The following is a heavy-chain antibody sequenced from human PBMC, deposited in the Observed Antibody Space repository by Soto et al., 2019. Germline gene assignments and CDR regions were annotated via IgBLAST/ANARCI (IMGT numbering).Heavy chain of an antibody. CDR2: ISAYNGNT. V-gene: IGHV1-18*01. CDR1: GYTFPSYG. J-gene: IGHJ4*02. Sequence: QVQLVQSGAEVKKPGASVKVSCKASGYTFPSYGISWVRQAPGQGLEWMGWISAYNGNTNYAQKLQGRVTMTTDTPRSTAYMEVRRLRSDETAVYYGARGRDGYNLDWGQGTLVTVSS. D-gene: IGHD5-12*01. CDR3: ARGRDGYNLD.